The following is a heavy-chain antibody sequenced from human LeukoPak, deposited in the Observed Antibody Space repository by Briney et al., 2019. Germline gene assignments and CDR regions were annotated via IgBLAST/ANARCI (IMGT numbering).Heavy chain of an antibody. D-gene: IGHD4-23*01. J-gene: IGHJ4*02. V-gene: IGHV1-69*05. CDR1: GGTFSSYA. CDR2: IIPIFGTA. Sequence: ASVKVSCKASGGTFSSYAISWVRQAPGQGLEWMGGIIPIFGTANYAQKFQGRVTITTDESTSTAYMELSSLRSEDTAVYYCARETDYGGNSEHYFDYWGQGTLVTVSS. CDR3: ARETDYGGNSEHYFDY.